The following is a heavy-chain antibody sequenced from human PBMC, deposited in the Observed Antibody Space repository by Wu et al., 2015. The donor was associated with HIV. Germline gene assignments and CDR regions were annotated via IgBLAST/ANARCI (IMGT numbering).Heavy chain of an antibody. CDR2: LIPMYGTA. D-gene: IGHD5-18*01. V-gene: IGHV1-69*13. J-gene: IGHJ4*02. CDR3: AGGGGRTSMDPFDY. Sequence: QVHLLQSGAEVKNPGSSVRVSCKASGGTFSNYALSWVRQAPGQGLEWMGRLIPMYGTADYAQKFQGRVTITADESTSTAYMAVSSLRSEDTAVYYCAGGGGRTSMDPFDYWGQGTLVTVSS. CDR1: GGTFSNYA.